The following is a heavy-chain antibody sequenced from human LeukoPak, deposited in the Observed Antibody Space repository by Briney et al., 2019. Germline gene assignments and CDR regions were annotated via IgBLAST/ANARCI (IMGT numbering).Heavy chain of an antibody. CDR1: GGSISSYY. J-gene: IGHJ4*02. CDR2: IYYSGST. CDR3: ARRIAAAVNYINY. Sequence: PSETLSLTCTVSGGSISSYYWSWIRQPPGKGLEWIGYIYYSGSTNYNPSLKSRVTISVDTSKNQFSLKLSSVTAADTAVYYCARRIAAAVNYINYWGQGTLVTVSS. D-gene: IGHD6-13*01. V-gene: IGHV4-59*08.